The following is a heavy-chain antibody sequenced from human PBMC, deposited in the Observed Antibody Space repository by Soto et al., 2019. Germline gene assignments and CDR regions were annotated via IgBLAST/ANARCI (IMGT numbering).Heavy chain of an antibody. CDR2: INNDGDTT. Sequence: EVQLVESGGGLVQPGGSLRLSCAASGFTFSNYWMVWVRQTPGKGPVWVSRINNDGDTTNYADSVRSRFAISRDNPKNTLYLQMDRLRAEDTAVYYFARVVNWAGAYYDMDVWGKGTTVTVSS. CDR3: ARVVNWAGAYYDMDV. D-gene: IGHD7-27*01. J-gene: IGHJ6*03. V-gene: IGHV3-74*01. CDR1: GFTFSNYW.